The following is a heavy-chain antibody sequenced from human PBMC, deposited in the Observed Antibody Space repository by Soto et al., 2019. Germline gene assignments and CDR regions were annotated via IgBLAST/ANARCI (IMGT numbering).Heavy chain of an antibody. D-gene: IGHD2-15*01. CDR2: IWYDGSNK. CDR1: GFTFSSYG. CDR3: ARESAYCSGGSCYPGGAFDI. Sequence: QVQLVESGGGVVQPGRSLRLSFAASGFTFSSYGMHWVRQAPGKGLEWVAVIWYDGSNKYYADSVKGRFTISRDNSKNTLYLQMNSLRAEDTAVYYCARESAYCSGGSCYPGGAFDIWGQGTMVTVSS. J-gene: IGHJ3*02. V-gene: IGHV3-33*01.